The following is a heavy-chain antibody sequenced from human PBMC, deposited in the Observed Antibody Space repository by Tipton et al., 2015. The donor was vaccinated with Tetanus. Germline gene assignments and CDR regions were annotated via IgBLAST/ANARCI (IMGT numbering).Heavy chain of an antibody. CDR3: ARQWDSIGLSAFDI. J-gene: IGHJ3*02. V-gene: IGHV3-53*01. CDR1: GFAVSDKY. CDR2: IYGGGVT. D-gene: IGHD3-22*01. Sequence: QLVQSGGGLIRPGGSLTLPCAASGFAVSDKYINWVRQAPGKGLEWVSLIYGGGVTYYADSVKGRFTISRDNSKNTVYLQMSSLRAEDTAVYYCARQWDSIGLSAFDIWGQGTMVTVSS.